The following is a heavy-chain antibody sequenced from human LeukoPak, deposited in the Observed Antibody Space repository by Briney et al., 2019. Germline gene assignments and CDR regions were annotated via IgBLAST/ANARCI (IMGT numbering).Heavy chain of an antibody. D-gene: IGHD3-22*01. CDR2: IYPGDSDI. V-gene: IGHV5-51*01. CDR3: ARHIAYSSGYYSTFDY. CDR1: GYSFTSYW. Sequence: GEPLKISCKGSGYSFTSYWVGWVRQMPGKGLEWMGIIYPGDSDIRYSPSFQGQVTMSADKSISTAYLQWSSLKASDTAMYYCARHIAYSSGYYSTFDYWGQGTLVAVSS. J-gene: IGHJ4*02.